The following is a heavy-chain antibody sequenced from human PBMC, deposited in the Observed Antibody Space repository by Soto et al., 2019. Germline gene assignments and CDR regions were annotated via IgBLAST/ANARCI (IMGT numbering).Heavy chain of an antibody. Sequence: GGFMRHCCAASGCTCGSYAMIWVRQAPGKGLEWVSAISGSGGRTYYADSVKGRFTISRDNSKNTLYLQMNSLRAEDTAVYYCAKGIAVAGPSYFDFWGQGTLVTVSS. J-gene: IGHJ4*02. V-gene: IGHV3-23*01. CDR2: ISGSGGRT. CDR1: GCTCGSYA. D-gene: IGHD6-19*01. CDR3: AKGIAVAGPSYFDF.